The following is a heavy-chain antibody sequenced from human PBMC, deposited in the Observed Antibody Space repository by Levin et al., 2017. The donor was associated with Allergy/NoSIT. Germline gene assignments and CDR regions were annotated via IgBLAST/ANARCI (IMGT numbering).Heavy chain of an antibody. CDR3: ARTGRVYYYYGMDV. J-gene: IGHJ6*02. CDR1: GFTFSDYY. Sequence: GESLKISCAASGFTFSDYYMSWIRQAPGKGLEWVSYISSSGSTIYYADSVKGRFTISRDNAKNSLYLQMNSLRAEDTAVYYCARTGRVYYYYGMDVWGQGTTVTVSS. CDR2: ISSSGSTI. V-gene: IGHV3-11*01.